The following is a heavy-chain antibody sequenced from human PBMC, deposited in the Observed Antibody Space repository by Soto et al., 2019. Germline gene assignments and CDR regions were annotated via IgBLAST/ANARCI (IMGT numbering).Heavy chain of an antibody. CDR2: IYPGDSDT. J-gene: IGHJ6*02. CDR1: GYSFTSYW. D-gene: IGHD3-10*01. CDR3: ARRRYYGSGSYSYYGMDV. V-gene: IGHV5-51*01. Sequence: GESLKISCKGSGYSFTSYWIGWVRQMPGKGLELMGIIYPGDSDTRYSPSFQGQVTISADKSISTAYLQWSSLKASDTAMYYCARRRYYGSGSYSYYGMDVWGQGTTVTVSS.